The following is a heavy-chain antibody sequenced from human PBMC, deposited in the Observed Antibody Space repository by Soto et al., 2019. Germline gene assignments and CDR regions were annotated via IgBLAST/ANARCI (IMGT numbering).Heavy chain of an antibody. V-gene: IGHV3-15*01. CDR2: IKSKTDGGTT. J-gene: IGHJ6*02. CDR1: GVTFSNAW. Sequence: EVQLVESGGGLVKPGGSLRLSCAASGVTFSNAWMSWVRQAPGKGLEWVGRIKSKTDGGTTDYAAPVKGRFTISRDDSKNTLYLKMNSLKTEDTAVYYCTTGDYYYYYGMDVWGQGTTVTVSS. CDR3: TTGDYYYYYGMDV.